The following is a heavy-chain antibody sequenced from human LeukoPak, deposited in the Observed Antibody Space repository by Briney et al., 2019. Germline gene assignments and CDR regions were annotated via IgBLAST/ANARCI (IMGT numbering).Heavy chain of an antibody. CDR3: ARCLYDYVEGAVDC. V-gene: IGHV1-8*01. J-gene: IGHJ4*02. CDR2: MNPNSGNT. CDR1: GYTFTSYD. D-gene: IGHD3-16*01. Sequence: GASVMVSCKASGYTFTSYDINWVRQATGQGLEWMGWMNPNSGNTGYAQKFQGRVTMTRNTSISTAYMELSSLRSEDTAVYYCARCLYDYVEGAVDCWGQGTLVTVSS.